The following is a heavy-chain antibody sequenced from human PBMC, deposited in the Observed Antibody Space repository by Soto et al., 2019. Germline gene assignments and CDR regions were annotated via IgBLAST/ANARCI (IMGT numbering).Heavy chain of an antibody. D-gene: IGHD1-26*01. V-gene: IGHV4-61*01. CDR2: IYYSGST. CDR3: ARQGELSGTFDY. Sequence: PSETLSLTCTVSGGSVSSGSYYWSWIRQPPGKGLEWIGYIYYSGSTNYNPSLKSRVTISVDTSKNQFSLKLRSVTAADTAVYYCARQGELSGTFDYWGQGTLVTVYS. J-gene: IGHJ4*02. CDR1: GGSVSSGSYY.